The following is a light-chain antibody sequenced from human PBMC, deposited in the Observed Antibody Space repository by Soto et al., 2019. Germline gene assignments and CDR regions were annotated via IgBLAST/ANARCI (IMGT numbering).Light chain of an antibody. CDR1: SSNIGAGYD. J-gene: IGLJ7*01. CDR2: GNS. Sequence: QSVLTQPPSVSGAPGQRVTISCTGSSSNIGAGYDVHWYQQLPGTAPKLLIYGNSNRPSGVPDRFSGSKSGTSASLAITGIQAEDAEDDYGQSYECCLSGLSGSVFGGGTQLTVL. V-gene: IGLV1-40*01. CDR3: QSYECCLSGLSGSV.